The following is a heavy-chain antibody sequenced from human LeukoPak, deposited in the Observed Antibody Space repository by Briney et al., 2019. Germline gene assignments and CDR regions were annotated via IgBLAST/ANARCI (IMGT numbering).Heavy chain of an antibody. CDR2: IIPIFDTA. Sequence: SVKVSCKVSGGTFSSYAISWVRQAPGQGLEWMGGIIPIFDTANYAQKFQDRVTITADDSTSTAYMELSSLRSEDTAVYYCSRDFSSSSTVAFDIWGQGTMVTISS. J-gene: IGHJ3*02. CDR1: GGTFSSYA. V-gene: IGHV1-69*13. D-gene: IGHD6-6*01. CDR3: SRDFSSSSTVAFDI.